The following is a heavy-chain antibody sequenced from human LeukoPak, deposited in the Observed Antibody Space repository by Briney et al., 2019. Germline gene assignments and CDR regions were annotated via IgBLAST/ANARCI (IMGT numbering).Heavy chain of an antibody. J-gene: IGHJ4*02. Sequence: GGSLRLSCAASGFTFSSYAVSWVRQAPGKGLEWVSSISGSGRDTYYADTVKGRFTISRDNSKNTLFLQMNSLRAGDTAVYYCAKLSWRELLLDDFGYWGQGTLVTVSS. V-gene: IGHV3-23*01. CDR1: GFTFSSYA. CDR3: AKLSWRELLLDDFGY. D-gene: IGHD1-26*01. CDR2: ISGSGRDT.